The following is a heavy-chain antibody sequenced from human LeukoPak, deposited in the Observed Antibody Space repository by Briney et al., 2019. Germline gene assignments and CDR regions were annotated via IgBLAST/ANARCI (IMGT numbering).Heavy chain of an antibody. V-gene: IGHV3-7*01. J-gene: IGHJ4*02. CDR3: ARGPLIKAAGAF. Sequence: GGSLRLSCAASGFMFSDYWMYWARQAPGKGLEWVARIRDDGSVISYGDSVKGRFTVSRDNAKSSLFLQMNTLRDEDTAVYYCARGPLIKAAGAFWGQGTLVTVSS. D-gene: IGHD3-10*01. CDR2: IRDDGSVI. CDR1: GFMFSDYW.